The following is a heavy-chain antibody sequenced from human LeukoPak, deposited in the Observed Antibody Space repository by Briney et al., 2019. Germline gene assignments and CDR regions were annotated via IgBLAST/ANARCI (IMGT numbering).Heavy chain of an antibody. D-gene: IGHD3-3*01. CDR1: GYTFTSYY. V-gene: IGHV1-46*01. CDR3: ARAKGITIFGVVLNWFDP. J-gene: IGHJ5*02. CDR2: INPSGGST. Sequence: ASVKVSCKASGYTFTSYYMQWVRQAPGQGLEWMVIINPSGGSTSYAQKFQGRVTMTRDTSTSTVYMQLSSLRSEDTAVCYCARAKGITIFGVVLNWFDPWGQGNLVTVSS.